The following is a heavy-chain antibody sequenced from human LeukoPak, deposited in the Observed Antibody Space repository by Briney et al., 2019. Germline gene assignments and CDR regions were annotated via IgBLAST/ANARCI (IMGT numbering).Heavy chain of an antibody. D-gene: IGHD6-19*01. Sequence: SETLSLTCAVYGGSFSGYYWSWIRQPPGKGLEWIGEITHSGSTNYNPSLKSRVTISVDTSKNQFSLKLSSVTAADTAVYYCARGGERSSGWYSTYYWGQGTLVTVSS. CDR1: GGSFSGYY. CDR3: ARGGERSSGWYSTYY. J-gene: IGHJ4*02. V-gene: IGHV4-34*01. CDR2: ITHSGST.